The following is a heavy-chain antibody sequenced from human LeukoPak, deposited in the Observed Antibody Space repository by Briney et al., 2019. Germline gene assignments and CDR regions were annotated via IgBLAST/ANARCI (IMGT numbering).Heavy chain of an antibody. CDR1: GFTFSKAW. D-gene: IGHD3/OR15-3a*01. CDR2: IKSETDGGTT. V-gene: IGHV3-15*01. Sequence: GSLRLSCAASGFTFSKAWMNWVRQPPGEGLEWVGRIKSETDGGTTDYAAPVRGRFTISRDDSESTLYLQMNSLKAEDTAVYYCMTGTDTDYYYDMDAWGQGTSVIVSS. J-gene: IGHJ6*02. CDR3: MTGTDTDYYYDMDA.